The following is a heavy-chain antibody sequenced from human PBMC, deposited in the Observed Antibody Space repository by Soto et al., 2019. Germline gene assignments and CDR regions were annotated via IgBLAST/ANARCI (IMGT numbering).Heavy chain of an antibody. CDR2: ISYDGSNK. CDR3: AKAPSGWYYYDGMDV. V-gene: IGHV3-30*18. Sequence: QVQLVESGGGVVQPGRSLRLSCAASGFTFSSYGMHWVRQAPGKGLEWVAVISYDGSNKYYADSVKGRFTISRDNSKNTLYLQMNSLRAEDTAVYYCAKAPSGWYYYDGMDVWGQGTTVTVSS. J-gene: IGHJ6*02. D-gene: IGHD6-19*01. CDR1: GFTFSSYG.